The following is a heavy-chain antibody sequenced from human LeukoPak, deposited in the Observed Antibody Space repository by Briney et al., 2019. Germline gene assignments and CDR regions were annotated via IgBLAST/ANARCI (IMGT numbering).Heavy chain of an antibody. CDR3: ARDNHCSGGSCYPYYYYGMDV. V-gene: IGHV3-48*02. D-gene: IGHD2-15*01. CDR1: GFTFSSYA. J-gene: IGHJ6*02. CDR2: ISSSSSTI. Sequence: PGGSLRLSCAASGFTFSSYAMSWVRQPPGKGLEWVSYISSSSSTIYYADSVKGRFTISRGNAKNSLYLQMNSLRDEDTAVYYCARDNHCSGGSCYPYYYYGMDVWGQGTTVTVSS.